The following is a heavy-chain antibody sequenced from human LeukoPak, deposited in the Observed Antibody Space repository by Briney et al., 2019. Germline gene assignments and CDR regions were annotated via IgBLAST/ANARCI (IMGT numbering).Heavy chain of an antibody. CDR1: GASISRYY. V-gene: IGHV4-59*07. J-gene: IGHJ6*03. Sequence: DTLSLTRTVSGASISRYYWSSIRQPPLKGLVWIGYISYSWSTNYNPSLKSRVTISVDTSNNQFSLKLTSVTAEDTAVYYCARAYYDFWSGYQENYYYYYMDVWGKGTTVTVSS. CDR3: ARAYYDFWSGYQENYYYYYMDV. D-gene: IGHD3-3*01. CDR2: ISYSWST.